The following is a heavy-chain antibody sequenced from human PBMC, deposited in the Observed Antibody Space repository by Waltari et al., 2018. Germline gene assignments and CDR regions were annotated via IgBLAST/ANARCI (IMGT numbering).Heavy chain of an antibody. D-gene: IGHD3-16*01. CDR1: GVPFSRYS. J-gene: IGHJ4*02. CDR2: IRSSSSTI. V-gene: IGHV3-48*01. Sequence: EVQLVESGGGLVQPGGSLRLSCAASGVPFSRYSIHWVRQAPGKGLEWVSYIRSSSSTIYYADSVKCRFTISRDNAKNSLYLQMNSLRAEDTAVYYCARDATGEFDYWGQGTLVTVSS. CDR3: ARDATGEFDY.